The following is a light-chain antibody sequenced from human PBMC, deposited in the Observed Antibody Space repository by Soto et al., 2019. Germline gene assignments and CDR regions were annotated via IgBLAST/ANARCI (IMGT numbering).Light chain of an antibody. CDR2: EVY. CDR3: CSYAGGTFFEV. V-gene: IGLV2-8*01. Sequence: QSVLAQPPSASGSPGQSVTISCTGTRNDVGVYNYVSWYQQHPGKAPKVIIYEVYKRPSGVPDRFSGSKSGNTASLTVSALQPEDEADYYCCSYAGGTFFEVFGTGTKVTVL. J-gene: IGLJ1*01. CDR1: RNDVGVYNY.